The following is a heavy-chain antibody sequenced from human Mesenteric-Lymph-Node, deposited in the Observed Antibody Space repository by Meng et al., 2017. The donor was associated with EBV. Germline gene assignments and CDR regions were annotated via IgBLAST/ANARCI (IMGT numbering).Heavy chain of an antibody. J-gene: IGHJ4*02. CDR1: GASISSGGYY. Sequence: QVQLQESGPGLGQPSPPLSLPCGVSGASISSGGYYWSWIRQPPGKGLEWMGYIYYRGSTYYNPSLKSRVTISVDTSKNLLSLKVNSVTAADTAVYYCAGHDFGDYAFDYWGQGTLVTVSS. CDR3: AGHDFGDYAFDY. D-gene: IGHD4-17*01. V-gene: IGHV4-30-4*01. CDR2: IYYRGST.